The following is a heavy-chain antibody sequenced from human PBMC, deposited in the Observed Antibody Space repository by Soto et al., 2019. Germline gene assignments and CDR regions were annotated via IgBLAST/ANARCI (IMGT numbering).Heavy chain of an antibody. CDR3: ARGSVSTSTLHVYYYYYMDV. V-gene: IGHV3-13*01. Sequence: PGGSLRLSCAASGFTFSSYDMHWVRQATGKGLEWVSAIGTAGDTYYPGSVKGRFTISRENAKNSLYLQMSSLRAGDTAVYYCARGSVSTSTLHVYYYYYMDVWGKGTTVTVSS. J-gene: IGHJ6*03. D-gene: IGHD2-2*01. CDR1: GFTFSSYD. CDR2: IGTAGDT.